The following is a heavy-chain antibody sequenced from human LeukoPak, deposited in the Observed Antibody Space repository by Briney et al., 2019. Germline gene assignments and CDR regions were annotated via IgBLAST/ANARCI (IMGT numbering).Heavy chain of an antibody. CDR3: ARVLVSYGDHDTSHIGPWFDP. Sequence: PGGSLRLSCAASGFTFSSYWMSWVRQAPGKGLEWVANIKQDGSEKYYVDSVKGRFTISRDNAKNSLYLQMNSLRAEDTAVYYCARVLVSYGDHDTSHIGPWFDPWGQGTLVTVSS. CDR1: GFTFSSYW. J-gene: IGHJ5*02. CDR2: IKQDGSEK. V-gene: IGHV3-7*01. D-gene: IGHD4-17*01.